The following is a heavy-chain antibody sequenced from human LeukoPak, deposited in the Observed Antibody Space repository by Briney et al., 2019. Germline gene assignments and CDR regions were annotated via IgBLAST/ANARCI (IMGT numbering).Heavy chain of an antibody. CDR1: GYTFTSYD. J-gene: IGHJ5*02. D-gene: IGHD3-10*01. CDR2: MNPNSGNT. V-gene: IGHV1-8*01. CDR3: ASSDGPYNWFDP. Sequence: ASVKVSCKASGYTFTSYDINWVRQATGQGLEWMGWMNPNSGNTGYALKFQGRVTMTRNTSISTAYMELSSLRSEDTAVYYCASSDGPYNWFDPWGQGTLVTVSS.